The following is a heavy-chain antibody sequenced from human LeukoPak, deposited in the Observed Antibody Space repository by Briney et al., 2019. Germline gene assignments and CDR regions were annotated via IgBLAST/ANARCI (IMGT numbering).Heavy chain of an antibody. CDR2: IIPIFGTA. J-gene: IGHJ4*02. CDR3: ARDRGVFGYGDYDY. CDR1: GGTFSSYA. Sequence: SVKVSCKASGGTFSSYAISWVRQAPGQGLEWMGGIIPIFGTANYAQKFQGRVTITADESTSTAYMELSSLRSEDTAVYYCARDRGVFGYGDYDYWGQGTLATVSS. V-gene: IGHV1-69*13. D-gene: IGHD4-17*01.